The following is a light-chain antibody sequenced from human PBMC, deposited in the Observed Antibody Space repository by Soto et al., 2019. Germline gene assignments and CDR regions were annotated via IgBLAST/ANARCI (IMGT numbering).Light chain of an antibody. J-gene: IGKJ2*01. CDR2: GAG. V-gene: IGKV3-20*01. CDR3: QQYGSTPHT. Sequence: EVVLTQSPGTLSLSPGQKATLSCRANQSVSSSYLAWYQHKPGQAPRLLMFGAGSRATGIPGRFSGSGSGTHFNLIINKLEPEDFAVYYCQQYGSTPHTFGQGTKWEIK. CDR1: QSVSSSY.